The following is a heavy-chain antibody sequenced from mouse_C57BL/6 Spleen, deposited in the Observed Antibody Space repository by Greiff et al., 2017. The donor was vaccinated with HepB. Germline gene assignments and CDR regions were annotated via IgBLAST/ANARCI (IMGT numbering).Heavy chain of an antibody. J-gene: IGHJ2*01. CDR1: GYTFTDYY. Sequence: EVQLQQSGPELVKPGASVKISCKASGYTFTDYYMNWVKQSHGKSLEWIGDINPNNGGTSYNQKFKGKATLTVDKSSSTAYMELRSLTSEDSAVYYFATYDYDEGFDYWGQGTTLPVSS. V-gene: IGHV1-26*01. CDR2: INPNNGGT. CDR3: ATYDYDEGFDY. D-gene: IGHD2-4*01.